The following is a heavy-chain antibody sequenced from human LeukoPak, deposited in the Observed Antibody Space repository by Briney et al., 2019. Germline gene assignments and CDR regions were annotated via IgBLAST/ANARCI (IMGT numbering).Heavy chain of an antibody. CDR2: ISSSSTYI. CDR1: GFTFSSYE. D-gene: IGHD4-23*01. Sequence: AGSLRLSCAASGFTFSSYEMNWVRQAPGKGLEWVSSISSSSTYIYYADSVKGRFTISRDNAKNSLYLQMNSLRADDTAIYYCARESRSVVTRYFQHWGQGTLVTVSS. J-gene: IGHJ1*01. V-gene: IGHV3-21*01. CDR3: ARESRSVVTRYFQH.